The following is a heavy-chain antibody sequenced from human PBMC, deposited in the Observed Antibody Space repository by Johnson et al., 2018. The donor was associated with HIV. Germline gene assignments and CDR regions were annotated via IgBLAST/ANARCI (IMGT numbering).Heavy chain of an antibody. CDR1: GFTFNDYY. D-gene: IGHD2-15*01. J-gene: IGHJ3*02. Sequence: QVQLVESGGGLVRPGGSLRLSCIVSGFTFNDYYMTWIRQGPGKGLEWVSYISNSGNTIYYADSVKGRFTISRDNSKNTLYLQMNSLRAEDTAVYYCAKAGQMVAATSAFDIWGQGTMVTVSS. CDR3: AKAGQMVAATSAFDI. V-gene: IGHV3-11*04. CDR2: ISNSGNTI.